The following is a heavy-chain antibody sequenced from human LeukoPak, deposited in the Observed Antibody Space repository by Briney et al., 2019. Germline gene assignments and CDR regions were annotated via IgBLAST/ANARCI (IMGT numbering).Heavy chain of an antibody. V-gene: IGHV3-48*02. Sequence: GGTLRLSCASSGLTFSSSNMHWVRKAPGKGLEWVSFISGSSTDTEYADSVKGRFTISRDIGRKALYLQMNSLRDEDTAVYYCARGGGRSYSDAFDIWGQGTVVTVSS. J-gene: IGHJ3*02. CDR2: ISGSSTDT. D-gene: IGHD1-26*01. CDR1: GLTFSSSN. CDR3: ARGGGRSYSDAFDI.